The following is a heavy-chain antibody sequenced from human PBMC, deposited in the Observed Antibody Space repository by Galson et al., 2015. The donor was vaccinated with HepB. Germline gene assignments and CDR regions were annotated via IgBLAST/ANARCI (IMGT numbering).Heavy chain of an antibody. V-gene: IGHV3-64D*06. Sequence: SLRLSCAASGFTFSSYAMHWVRQAPGKGLEYVSAISSNGGSTYYADSVKGRFTISRDNSKNTLYLQMSSLRAEDTAVYYCERAAAASKPKYFQHWGQGTLVTVSS. J-gene: IGHJ1*01. CDR2: ISSNGGST. D-gene: IGHD6-13*01. CDR3: ERAAAASKPKYFQH. CDR1: GFTFSSYA.